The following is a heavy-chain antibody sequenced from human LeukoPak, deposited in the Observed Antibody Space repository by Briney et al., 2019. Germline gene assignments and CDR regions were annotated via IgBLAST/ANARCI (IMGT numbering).Heavy chain of an antibody. V-gene: IGHV1-18*01. J-gene: IGHJ5*02. CDR1: GYTFTGYD. Sequence: ASVKVSCKASGYTFTGYDISCVRQAPGQGLEWMGWISAYNGNTNYAQKLQGRVTMTTDTSTSTAYMELRCLRSDDTAVYYCARDRFWSGPGWFDPWGQGTLVTVSS. D-gene: IGHD3-3*01. CDR2: ISAYNGNT. CDR3: ARDRFWSGPGWFDP.